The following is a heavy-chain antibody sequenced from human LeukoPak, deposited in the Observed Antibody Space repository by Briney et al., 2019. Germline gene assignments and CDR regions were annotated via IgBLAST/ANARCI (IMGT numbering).Heavy chain of an antibody. V-gene: IGHV4-4*07. J-gene: IGHJ4*02. CDR2: IYTSGST. CDR3: ARDVHDSSGYYYPGIDY. Sequence: SETLSLTCTVSGGSISSYYWGWIRQPAGKGLEWIWRIYTSGSTNYNPSLKSRVTISVDKSKNQFSLKLSSVTAADTAVYYCARDVHDSSGYYYPGIDYWGQGTLVTVSS. CDR1: GGSISSYY. D-gene: IGHD3-22*01.